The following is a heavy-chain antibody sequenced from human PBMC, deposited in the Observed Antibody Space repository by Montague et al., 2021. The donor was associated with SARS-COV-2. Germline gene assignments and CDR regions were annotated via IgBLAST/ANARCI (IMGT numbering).Heavy chain of an antibody. J-gene: IGHJ4*02. V-gene: IGHV4-4*02. D-gene: IGHD5-24*01. Sequence: SETLSLTCAVSGGSISSNNWWNWVRQAPGKGLEWIGEIYHSGRTNYNPSLKSRVTISVDKSKNQYSLILSSVTAADTAVYYCAREGSRDGYNESFDYWGQGTLVNVSP. CDR3: AREGSRDGYNESFDY. CDR1: GGSISSNNW. CDR2: IYHSGRT.